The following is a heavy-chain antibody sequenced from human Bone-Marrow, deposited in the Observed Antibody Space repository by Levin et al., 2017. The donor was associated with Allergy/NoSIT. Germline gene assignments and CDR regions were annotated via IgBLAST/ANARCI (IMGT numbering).Heavy chain of an antibody. J-gene: IGHJ5*02. CDR1: GYTFTSYY. D-gene: IGHD6-19*01. CDR3: AVYRNGWFP. Sequence: PEASVKVSCKASGYTFTSYYMHWVRQAPGQGLEWMGIINPRGGSTTYAQKFQGRLTLTRDTSTGTVSMELSSLRSEDAAVYYCAVYRNGWFPWGKGTLVTVSS. CDR2: INPRGGST. V-gene: IGHV1-46*01.